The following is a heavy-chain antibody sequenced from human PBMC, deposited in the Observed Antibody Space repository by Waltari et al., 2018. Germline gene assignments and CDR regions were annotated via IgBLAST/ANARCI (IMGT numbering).Heavy chain of an antibody. CDR1: GFTFSSYS. D-gene: IGHD3-10*01. J-gene: IGHJ6*02. CDR3: ASQGVIMDYYYYGMDV. V-gene: IGHV3-21*01. Sequence: AASGFTFSSYSMNWVRQAPGKGLEWVSSISSSSRYIYYADSVKGRFTISRDNANNSLYLQMNSLRAEDTAVYYCASQGVIMDYYYYGMDVWGQGTTVTVSS. CDR2: ISSSSRYI.